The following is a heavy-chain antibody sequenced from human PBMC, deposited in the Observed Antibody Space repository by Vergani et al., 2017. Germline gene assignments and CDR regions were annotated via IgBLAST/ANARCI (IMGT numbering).Heavy chain of an antibody. Sequence: QVQLQESGPGLVKPPGTLSLTCAVSGCSISSNNCWTWVRQPPGKGLEWIGEICHTEDTKYSPSLKSRVPVSVDESRNLFSLRLNSVTAADTAVYYCATIGYRRWGYYYDYWGQGILVTVSS. D-gene: IGHD2-2*02. CDR3: ATIGYRRWGYYYDY. CDR1: GCSISSNNC. V-gene: IGHV4-4*03. CDR2: ICHTEDT. J-gene: IGHJ4*02.